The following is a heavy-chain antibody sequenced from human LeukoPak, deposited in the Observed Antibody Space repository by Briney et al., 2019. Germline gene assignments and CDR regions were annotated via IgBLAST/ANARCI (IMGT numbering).Heavy chain of an antibody. CDR2: IYTSGST. D-gene: IGHD3-22*01. CDR1: GGSISSGSYY. J-gene: IGHJ4*02. V-gene: IGHV4-61*02. Sequence: SETLSLTCTVSGGSISSGSYYWSWIRQPAGKGLEWIGRIYTSGSTNYNPSLKSRVTISVDTSKNQFSLKLSSVTAADTAVYYCARDKYYYDSSGGRDYWGQGTLVTVSS. CDR3: ARDKYYYDSSGGRDY.